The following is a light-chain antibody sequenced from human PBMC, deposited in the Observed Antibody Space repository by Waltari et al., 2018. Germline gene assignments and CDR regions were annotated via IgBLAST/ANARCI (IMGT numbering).Light chain of an antibody. CDR3: AAWDDSLNGVV. V-gene: IGLV1-44*01. Sequence: QSVLTQPPSASGTPGQRVTIPCSGSSSNIGSTTVNWYQQLPGTAPKLLIYSNKQRPSGVPDRFSGSKSGTSASLAISGLQSEDEADYYCAAWDDSLNGVVFGGGTKLTVL. CDR1: SSNIGSTT. J-gene: IGLJ2*01. CDR2: SNK.